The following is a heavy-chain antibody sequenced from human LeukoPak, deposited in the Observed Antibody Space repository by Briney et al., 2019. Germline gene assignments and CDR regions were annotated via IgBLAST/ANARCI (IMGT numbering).Heavy chain of an antibody. CDR2: IWSDGGNK. D-gene: IGHD4-17*01. CDR3: AREVTNDAFDI. V-gene: IGHV3-33*01. J-gene: IGHJ3*02. Sequence: GRSLRLSCAASGFSFSSYGMHWVRQAPGKGLEWVAVIWSDGGNKFYADSVKGRFTVSRDNSKNTLFLQMSSLRADDTALYYCAREVTNDAFDIWGQGTMVTVSS. CDR1: GFSFSSYG.